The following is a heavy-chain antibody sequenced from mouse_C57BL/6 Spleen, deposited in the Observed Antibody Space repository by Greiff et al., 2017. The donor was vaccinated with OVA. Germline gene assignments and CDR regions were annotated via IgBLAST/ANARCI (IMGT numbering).Heavy chain of an antibody. V-gene: IGHV1-72*01. D-gene: IGHD2-5*01. CDR3: ARSHYSNYVDYYAMDY. J-gene: IGHJ4*01. CDR1: GYTFTSYW. CDR2: IDPNSGGT. Sequence: QVQLKQPGAELVKPGASVKLSCKASGYTFTSYWMHWVKQRPGRGLEWIGRIDPNSGGTKYNEKFKSKATLTVDKPSSTAYMQLSSLTSEDSAVYDCARSHYSNYVDYYAMDYWGQGTSVTVSS.